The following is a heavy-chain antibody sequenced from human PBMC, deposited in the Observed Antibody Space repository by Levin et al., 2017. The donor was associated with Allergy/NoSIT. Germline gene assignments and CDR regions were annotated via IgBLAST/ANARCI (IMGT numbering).Heavy chain of an antibody. D-gene: IGHD3-10*01. Sequence: GESLKISCAASGFTFSSYAMHWVRQAPGKGLEWVAVISYDGSNKYYADSVKGRFTISRDNSKNTLYLQMNSLRAEDTAVYYCARGGRITMVRGVPNFDYWGQGTLVTVSS. CDR1: GFTFSSYA. CDR3: ARGGRITMVRGVPNFDY. J-gene: IGHJ4*02. V-gene: IGHV3-30-3*01. CDR2: ISYDGSNK.